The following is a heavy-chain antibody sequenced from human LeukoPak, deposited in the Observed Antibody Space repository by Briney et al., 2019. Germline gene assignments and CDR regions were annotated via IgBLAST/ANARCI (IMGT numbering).Heavy chain of an antibody. D-gene: IGHD2-15*01. J-gene: IGHJ4*02. CDR1: GFTFSHYA. Sequence: GSLRLSCTTSGFTFSHYAMAWVRQAPGKGLEWVSVITDSGDDTHHADSVKGRFTMSRDNSKNTLYLQMNSLRAEDTAVYYCAKSPLGYCIISNCYPLDFWGRGTLVTVSS. V-gene: IGHV3-23*01. CDR3: AKSPLGYCIISNCYPLDF. CDR2: ITDSGDDT.